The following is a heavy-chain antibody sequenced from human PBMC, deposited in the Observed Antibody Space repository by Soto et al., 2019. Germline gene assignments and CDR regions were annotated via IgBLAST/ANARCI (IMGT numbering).Heavy chain of an antibody. Sequence: RLACAASGLTFSRFSMHWVRQAPGKGLAWVAVISYDGNNKHFAESVKGRFSISRDDSKNTVYMEMNNLRGDDSAVYYCVRDHGIFISYYSCGMHVLGKGTTVTVSS. J-gene: IGHJ6*04. CDR2: ISYDGNNK. CDR1: GLTFSRFS. CDR3: VRDHGIFISYYSCGMHV. D-gene: IGHD3-10*01. V-gene: IGHV3-30-3*01.